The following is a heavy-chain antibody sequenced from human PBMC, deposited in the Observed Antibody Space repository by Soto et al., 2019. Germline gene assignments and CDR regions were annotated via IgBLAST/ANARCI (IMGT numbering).Heavy chain of an antibody. CDR2: IYWDDDK. D-gene: IGHD1-7*01. Sequence: GPTRGNRAQTLTLTCTLSGFSLSTSGVGVGWIRQPPGKALEWLALIYWDDDKRYSPSLKSRLTITKDTSKNQVVLTMTNMDPVDTATYYCAHMYNWNYLNWFDPWGRGTLVTVSS. CDR3: AHMYNWNYLNWFDP. J-gene: IGHJ5*02. CDR1: GFSLSTSGVG. V-gene: IGHV2-5*02.